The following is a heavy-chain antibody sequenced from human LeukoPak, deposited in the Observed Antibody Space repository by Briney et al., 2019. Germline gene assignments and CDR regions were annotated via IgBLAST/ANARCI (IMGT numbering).Heavy chain of an antibody. D-gene: IGHD3-16*01. Sequence: PGGSLRLSCAASGFIFSSYWMTWVRQAPGKGLEWVANIKQAGSENSYVDSVKGRFTISRDNAMNSLYLQINSLRAEDTAVYYCARIRGDYYLDYWGQGTLVSVSS. V-gene: IGHV3-7*01. CDR2: IKQAGSEN. CDR3: ARIRGDYYLDY. J-gene: IGHJ4*02. CDR1: GFIFSSYW.